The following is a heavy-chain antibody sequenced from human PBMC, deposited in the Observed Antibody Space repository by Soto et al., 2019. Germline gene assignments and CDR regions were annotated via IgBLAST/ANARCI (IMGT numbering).Heavy chain of an antibody. CDR3: ARHHVVVAALIGWFDP. CDR1: GGSISSSIYY. D-gene: IGHD2-15*01. J-gene: IGHJ5*02. V-gene: IGHV4-39*01. CDR2: IYYSGST. Sequence: PSETLSLTCTVSGGSISSSIYYWGGIRHPPGKGLEWIGSIYYSGSTYYNPSLKSRVTISVDTSKNQFSLKLSSVTAADTAVYYCARHHVVVAALIGWFDPWGQGTLVTVSS.